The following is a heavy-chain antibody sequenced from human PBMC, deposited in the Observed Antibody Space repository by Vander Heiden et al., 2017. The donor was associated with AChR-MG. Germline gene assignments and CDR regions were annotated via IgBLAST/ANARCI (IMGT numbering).Heavy chain of an antibody. CDR2: IYYSGTT. V-gene: IGHV4-59*01. CDR1: GGSISSYY. J-gene: IGHJ6*03. D-gene: IGHD6-13*01. Sequence: QVQLQESGPGLVKPSETLSLTCTVSGGSISSYYWSWIRQSPEKGLEWIGNIYYSGTTNYNPSLKSRVTISVDTSKNQFSLKLSSVTAADTAVYYCARDNSGGSSWYNYYYYLDVWGKGTTVTVSS. CDR3: ARDNSGGSSWYNYYYYLDV.